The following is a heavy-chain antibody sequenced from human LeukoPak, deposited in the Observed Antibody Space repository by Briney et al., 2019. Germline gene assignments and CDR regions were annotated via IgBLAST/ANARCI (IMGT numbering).Heavy chain of an antibody. CDR1: GYMFTGYY. CDR3: ARGYCSGDCFTLFDY. CDR2: INPNSGGT. J-gene: IGHJ4*02. V-gene: IGHV1-2*02. Sequence: ASVKVSCKASGYMFTGYYMHWVRQAPGQGLEWMGWINPNSGGTNYAQKFQGRVTMTRDSSISTAYMELSSLRSDDTAVYYCARGYCSGDCFTLFDYWGQGTLVTVSS. D-gene: IGHD2-21*02.